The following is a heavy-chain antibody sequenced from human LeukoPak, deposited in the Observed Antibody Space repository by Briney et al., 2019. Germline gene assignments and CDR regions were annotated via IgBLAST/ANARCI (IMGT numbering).Heavy chain of an antibody. CDR1: GFTFRNYA. Sequence: GGSLRLSCAASGFTFRNYAMTWFRQAPGKGLEWVSGISNGVGGTTYYADSVKGRFTVSRDNSKNTVYLQMNTLRVEDTAVYYCAKGLVGGTFPNAYWGQGTLVTVSS. D-gene: IGHD1-26*01. CDR2: ISNGVGGTT. CDR3: AKGLVGGTFPNAY. J-gene: IGHJ4*02. V-gene: IGHV3-23*01.